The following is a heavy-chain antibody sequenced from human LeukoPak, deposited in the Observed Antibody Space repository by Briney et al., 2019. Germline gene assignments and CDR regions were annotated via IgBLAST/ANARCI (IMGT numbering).Heavy chain of an antibody. CDR1: GFTFSSYE. CDR3: ARDYGGKRDQSWFDP. Sequence: GGSLRLSCAASGFTFSSYEMNWVRQAPGKGLEWVSYISSSGSTIYYADSVKGRFTISRDNAKNSLYLQMNSLRAEDTAVNYCARDYGGKRDQSWFDPWGQGTLVTVSS. J-gene: IGHJ5*02. CDR2: ISSSGSTI. D-gene: IGHD4-23*01. V-gene: IGHV3-48*03.